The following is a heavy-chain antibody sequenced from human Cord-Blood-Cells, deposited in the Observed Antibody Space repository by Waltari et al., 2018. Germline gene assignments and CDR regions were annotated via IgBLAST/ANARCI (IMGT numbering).Heavy chain of an antibody. CDR2: IRRKANSYAT. CDR3: TLLTPQYSGNHDY. Sequence: EVQLVESGGGLVQPGGSLKLSCAASGFTFSGSAMHWVRQASGKGVEWVGRIRRKANSYATAYAASVKGRFTISRDDSKNTAYLQMNSLKTEDTAVYYCTLLTPQYSGNHDYWGQGTLVTVSS. CDR1: GFTFSGSA. D-gene: IGHD3-10*01. V-gene: IGHV3-73*02. J-gene: IGHJ4*02.